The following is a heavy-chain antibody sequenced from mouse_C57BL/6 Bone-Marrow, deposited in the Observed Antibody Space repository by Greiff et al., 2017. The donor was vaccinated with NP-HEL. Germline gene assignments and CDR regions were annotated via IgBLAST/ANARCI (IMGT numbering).Heavy chain of an antibody. D-gene: IGHD3-2*02. CDR3: ARKLTAQATAWFAY. CDR2: INPSSGYT. Sequence: VQLQQSGAELAKPGASVKLSCKASGYTFTSYWMHWVKQRPGQGLELIGYINPSSGYTKYNQKFKEKATMTADKSSSTAYMQLSSLTYEDSAVYYCARKLTAQATAWFAYWGQGTLVTVSA. CDR1: GYTFTSYW. J-gene: IGHJ3*01. V-gene: IGHV1-7*01.